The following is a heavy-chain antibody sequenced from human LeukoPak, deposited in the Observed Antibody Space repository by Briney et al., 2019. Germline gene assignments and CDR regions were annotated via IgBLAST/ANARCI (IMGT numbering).Heavy chain of an antibody. J-gene: IGHJ6*02. CDR1: GYTFTSYD. CDR2: MNPNSGNT. D-gene: IGHD6-19*01. V-gene: IGHV1-8*03. Sequence: GASVKVSCKASGYTFTSYDINWVRQATGQGLEWMGWMNPNSGNTGYAQKFQGRVTITRNTSISTAYMELRSLRSDDTAVYYCARGDSIAVAGARYYYGMDVWGQGTTVTVSS. CDR3: ARGDSIAVAGARYYYGMDV.